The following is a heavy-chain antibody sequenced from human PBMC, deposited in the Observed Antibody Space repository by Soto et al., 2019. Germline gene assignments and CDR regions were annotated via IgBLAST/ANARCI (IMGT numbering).Heavy chain of an antibody. J-gene: IGHJ4*02. Sequence: GASVKVSCKASGGTFSSYAISWVRQAPGQGLEWMGGIIPIFGTANYAQKFQGRVTITADESTSTAYMELCSLRSEDTAVYYCARESGYSGYDFGHHFDYWGQGTLVTVSS. CDR3: ARESGYSGYDFGHHFDY. CDR1: GGTFSSYA. CDR2: IIPIFGTA. D-gene: IGHD5-12*01. V-gene: IGHV1-69*13.